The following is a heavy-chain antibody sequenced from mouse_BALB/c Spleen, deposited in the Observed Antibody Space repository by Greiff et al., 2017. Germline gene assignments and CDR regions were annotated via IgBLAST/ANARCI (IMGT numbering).Heavy chain of an antibody. J-gene: IGHJ4*01. CDR3: ARSANWDRYYYAMDY. V-gene: IGHV1-18*01. CDR1: GYTFTDYN. Sequence: EVQLQQSGPELVKPGASVKIPCKASGYTFTDYNMDWVKQSHGKSLEWIGDINPNNGGTIYNQKFKGKATLTVDKSSSTAYMELRSLTSEDTAVYYCARSANWDRYYYAMDYWGQGTSVTVSS. CDR2: INPNNGGT. D-gene: IGHD4-1*02.